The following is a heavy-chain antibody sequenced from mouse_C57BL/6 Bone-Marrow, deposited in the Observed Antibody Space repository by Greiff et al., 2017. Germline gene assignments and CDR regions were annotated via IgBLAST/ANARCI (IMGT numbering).Heavy chain of an antibody. J-gene: IGHJ1*03. CDR3: ASRGNFLRGYFDV. Sequence: EVQLQQSGPVLVKPGASVKMSCKASGYTFTDYYMNWVKQSHGKSLEWIGVINPYNGGTSYNQKFKGKATLTVDKSSSTAYMELNSLTSEDSAVYDCASRGNFLRGYFDVWGTGTTVTVSS. V-gene: IGHV1-19*01. CDR1: GYTFTDYY. CDR2: INPYNGGT. D-gene: IGHD2-1*01.